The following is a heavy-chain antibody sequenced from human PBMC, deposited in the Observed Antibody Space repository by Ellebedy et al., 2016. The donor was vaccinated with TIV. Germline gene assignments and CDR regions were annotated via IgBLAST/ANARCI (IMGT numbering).Heavy chain of an antibody. J-gene: IGHJ4*02. CDR3: ARVSKSFYDASAFDGDF. D-gene: IGHD3-22*01. V-gene: IGHV5-51*01. CDR2: VYPADSDT. CDR1: GYSFVNYW. Sequence: GESLKISXKTSGYSFVNYWIGWVRQMPGKGLEWMGIVYPADSDTAYNPSFQGQVTISADESISTAYLQWNSLKASDTAMYYCARVSKSFYDASAFDGDFWGQGTQVTVS.